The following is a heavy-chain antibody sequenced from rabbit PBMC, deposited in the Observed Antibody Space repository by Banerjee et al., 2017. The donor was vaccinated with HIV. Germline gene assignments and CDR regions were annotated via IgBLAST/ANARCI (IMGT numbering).Heavy chain of an antibody. Sequence: QSLEESGGDLVKPGASLTLTCTASGFSFSSSYSMCWVRQAPGKGLEWIACILTSSESTYYASWVKGRFTISKTSSTTVTLQMTSLTAADTATYFCARAVSSDWSIFDLWGPGTLVTVS. J-gene: IGHJ4*01. D-gene: IGHD4-1*01. CDR2: ILTSSEST. CDR1: GFSFSSSYS. CDR3: ARAVSSDWSIFDL. V-gene: IGHV1S40*01.